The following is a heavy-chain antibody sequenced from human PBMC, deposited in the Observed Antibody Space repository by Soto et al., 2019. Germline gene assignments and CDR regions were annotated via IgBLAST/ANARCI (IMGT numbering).Heavy chain of an antibody. CDR3: ARKFAPELFDS. V-gene: IGHV5-51*01. Sequence: PGESLKISCKASGYTFSNYWIAWVRQMPGKGLEWMGIIYPRDSDSKYSPAFQGQVTFSVDKSIDTAYLRWTSLEASDSALYFCARKFAPELFDSWGQGTLVTVSS. D-gene: IGHD1-26*01. CDR2: IYPRDSDS. J-gene: IGHJ4*02. CDR1: GYTFSNYW.